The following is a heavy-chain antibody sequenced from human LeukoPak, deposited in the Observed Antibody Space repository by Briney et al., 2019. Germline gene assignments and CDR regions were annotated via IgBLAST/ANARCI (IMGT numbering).Heavy chain of an antibody. CDR1: GFTFNSFW. Sequence: GGSLRLSCAASGFTFNSFWMNWVRQAPGKGLEWVANIKQDGSEKYYVDSVKGRFTISRDNAKNSLYLQMNSLRAEDTAVYYCARGRGIYGSGTKGAFDIWGQGTMVTVSS. CDR3: ARGRGIYGSGTKGAFDI. V-gene: IGHV3-7*01. J-gene: IGHJ3*02. D-gene: IGHD3-10*01. CDR2: IKQDGSEK.